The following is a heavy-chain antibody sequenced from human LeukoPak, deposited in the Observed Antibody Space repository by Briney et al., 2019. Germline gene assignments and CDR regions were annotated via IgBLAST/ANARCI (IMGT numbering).Heavy chain of an antibody. J-gene: IGHJ4*02. V-gene: IGHV4-4*07. CDR3: ARVSTYYDFPRFDY. CDR1: GGSISSYY. Sequence: SETLSLTCTVSGGSISSYYWSWLRQPAGKGLEWIGRIYTSGSTNYNPSLKSRVTMSVDTSKNQFSLKLSSVTAADTAVYYCARVSTYYDFPRFDYWGQGTLVTVSS. D-gene: IGHD3-3*01. CDR2: IYTSGST.